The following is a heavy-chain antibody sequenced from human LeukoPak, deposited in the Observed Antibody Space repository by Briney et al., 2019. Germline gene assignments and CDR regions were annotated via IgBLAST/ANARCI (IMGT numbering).Heavy chain of an antibody. D-gene: IGHD3-10*01. J-gene: IGHJ4*02. CDR1: GFTFSSYA. V-gene: IGHV3-23*01. Sequence: PGGSLRLSCAAFGFTFSSYAMTWVRQAPGEGLEWVSVISGHAASTYYADSVKGRFTISRDNSKNTLYLQMNSLRAEDTAVYYCATGSDYFDYWGQGTLVTVSS. CDR3: ATGSDYFDY. CDR2: ISGHAAST.